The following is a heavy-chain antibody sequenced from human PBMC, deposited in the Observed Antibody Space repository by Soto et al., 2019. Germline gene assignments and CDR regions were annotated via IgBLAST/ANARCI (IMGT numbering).Heavy chain of an antibody. D-gene: IGHD4-17*01. Sequence: SVKVSCKASGGTFSSYAISWVRQAPGQGLEWMGGIFPIFGTANYAQKFQGRVTITADESTSTAYMELSSLRSEDTAVYYCASSTTVTTLAHYYYYGMDVWGQGTTVTVSS. CDR2: IFPIFGTA. CDR3: ASSTTVTTLAHYYYYGMDV. V-gene: IGHV1-69*13. J-gene: IGHJ6*02. CDR1: GGTFSSYA.